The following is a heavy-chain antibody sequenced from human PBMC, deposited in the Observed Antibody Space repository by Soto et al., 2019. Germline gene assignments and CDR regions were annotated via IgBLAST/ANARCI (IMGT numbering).Heavy chain of an antibody. CDR1: GYTFTTYS. CDR3: AKVLGYCTSSSCSREAYYYYGMDV. D-gene: IGHD2-2*01. J-gene: IGHJ6*02. V-gene: IGHV3-30*18. Sequence: GASVRVSCKASGYTFTTYSINWVRQAPGRGLEWVAAISYDGSNKYHADSVKGRFTISRDNPKNTLYLQMNSLRAEDTAVYYCAKVLGYCTSSSCSREAYYYYGMDVWGQGTTVTVSS. CDR2: ISYDGSNK.